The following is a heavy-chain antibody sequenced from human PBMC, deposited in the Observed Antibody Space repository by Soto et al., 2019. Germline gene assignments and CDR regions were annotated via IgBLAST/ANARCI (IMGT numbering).Heavy chain of an antibody. CDR2: IYYSGST. CDR3: ARHRGPMVRGVITNWFDP. CDR1: VGSISSSSYY. Sequence: SETLCITCTFSVGSISSSSYYWGWIRQPPGKGLEWIGSIYYSGSTYYNPSLKSRVTISVDTSKNQFSLKLSSVTAADTAVYYCARHRGPMVRGVITNWFDPWGQGTMVTVSS. V-gene: IGHV4-39*01. J-gene: IGHJ5*02. D-gene: IGHD3-10*01.